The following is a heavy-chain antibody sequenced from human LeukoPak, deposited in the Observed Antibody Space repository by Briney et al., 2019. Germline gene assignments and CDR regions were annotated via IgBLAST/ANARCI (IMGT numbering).Heavy chain of an antibody. CDR3: ARGFTVVTIDDYYMDV. CDR1: GGSFSGYY. CDR2: INHSGST. J-gene: IGHJ6*03. D-gene: IGHD4-23*01. Sequence: SETLSLTCPVYGGSFSGYYWSWIRQPPGKGLEWIGEINHSGSTNYNPSLKSRVTISVDTSKNQFSLKLSSVTAADTAVYYCARGFTVVTIDDYYMDVWGKGTTVTVSS. V-gene: IGHV4-34*01.